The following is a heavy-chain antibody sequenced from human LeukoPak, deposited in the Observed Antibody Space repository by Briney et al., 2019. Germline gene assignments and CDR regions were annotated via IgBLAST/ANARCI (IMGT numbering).Heavy chain of an antibody. CDR1: GFTFSSYS. Sequence: GGSLRLSCAASGFTFSSYSMNWVRRAPGTRLEWVSSISSSSSYIYYADSVKGRFTISRDNAKNSLYLQMNSLRAEDTAVYYCARDRRIVGATNPFDYWGQGTLVTVSS. J-gene: IGHJ4*02. V-gene: IGHV3-21*01. CDR2: ISSSSSYI. D-gene: IGHD1-26*01. CDR3: ARDRRIVGATNPFDY.